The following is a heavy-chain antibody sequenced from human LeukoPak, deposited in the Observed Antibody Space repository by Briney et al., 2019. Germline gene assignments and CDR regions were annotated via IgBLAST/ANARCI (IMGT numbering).Heavy chain of an antibody. Sequence: SETLSLTCAVYGGSFSGYYWSWIRQPPGKGLEWIGEINLSGSTNYNPSLKSRVTISVDTSKNQFSLKLSSVTAADTAVYYCARGGYSYGYGAFNYWGQGTLVTVSS. D-gene: IGHD5-18*01. V-gene: IGHV4-34*01. CDR3: ARGGYSYGYGAFNY. CDR1: GGSFSGYY. CDR2: INLSGST. J-gene: IGHJ4*02.